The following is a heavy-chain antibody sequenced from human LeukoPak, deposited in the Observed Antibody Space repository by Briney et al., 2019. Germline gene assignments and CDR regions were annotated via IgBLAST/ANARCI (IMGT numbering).Heavy chain of an antibody. CDR2: ISAYNGKT. CDR1: GYAFTNFG. Sequence: GASVKVSCKASGYAFTNFGFTWLRQAPGQGLEWMGWISAYNGKTNYTQKLQGRVTMTTDTSTNTAYMELRSLRSDDTAVYYCARAMGRVLERVLEDHSMDVWGQGTTVTVSS. D-gene: IGHD3-3*01. J-gene: IGHJ6*02. V-gene: IGHV1-18*01. CDR3: ARAMGRVLERVLEDHSMDV.